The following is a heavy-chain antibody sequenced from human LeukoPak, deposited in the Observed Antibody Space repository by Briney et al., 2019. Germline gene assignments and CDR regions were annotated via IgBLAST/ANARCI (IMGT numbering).Heavy chain of an antibody. D-gene: IGHD3-10*01. J-gene: IGHJ4*02. CDR3: ARAMVRGVIDY. CDR2: IYYSGST. CDR1: GGSISSYY. Sequence: SETLSLTCTVSGGSISSYYWSWIRQPPGKGLEWIGYIYYSGSTNYNPSLKSRVTISADTSKNQFSLKLSSVTAADTAVYYCARAMVRGVIDYWGQGTLVTVSS. V-gene: IGHV4-59*01.